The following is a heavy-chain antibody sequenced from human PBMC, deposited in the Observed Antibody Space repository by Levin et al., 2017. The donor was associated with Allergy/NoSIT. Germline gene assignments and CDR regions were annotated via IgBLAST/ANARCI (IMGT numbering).Heavy chain of an antibody. CDR2: IYLSGST. V-gene: IGHV4-30-2*01. CDR1: GGSISSGGYS. J-gene: IGHJ4*02. D-gene: IGHD5-18*01. Sequence: SETLSLTCAVSGGSISSGGYSWSWIRQPPGTGLEWIGNIYLSGSTYYNPSLKSRFTISVDRSKNQFSLNLSSVTAADTAVYYCARVAGYSYGYYFDYWGQGTLVTVSS. CDR3: ARVAGYSYGYYFDY.